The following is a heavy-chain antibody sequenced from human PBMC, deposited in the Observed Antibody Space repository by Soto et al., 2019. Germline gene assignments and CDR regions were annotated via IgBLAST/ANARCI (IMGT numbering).Heavy chain of an antibody. J-gene: IGHJ4*02. D-gene: IGHD4-17*01. Sequence: SETLSLTCTVSGGSISSYYWSWIRQPPGKGLEWIGYIYYSGSTNYNPSLKSRVTISVDTSKNQFSLKLSSVTAADTAVYYCAREGGEHFDYWGQGTLVTVSS. CDR1: GGSISSYY. CDR2: IYYSGST. V-gene: IGHV4-59*01. CDR3: AREGGEHFDY.